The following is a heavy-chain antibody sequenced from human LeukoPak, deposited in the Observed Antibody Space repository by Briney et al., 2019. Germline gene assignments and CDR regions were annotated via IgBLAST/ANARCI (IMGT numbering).Heavy chain of an antibody. CDR1: GDSVSQDGAA. J-gene: IGHJ4*02. Sequence: SQTLSLTCAISGDSVSQDGAAWTWIRQSPSRGLEWLGRTYYRSKWHNEYAVSVRGRMAISPDTSKNQFSLHLSSVTPEDTAVYFCARDTLAAADSWGQGALVTVSS. D-gene: IGHD6-25*01. CDR3: ARDTLAAADS. CDR2: TYYRSKWHN. V-gene: IGHV6-1*01.